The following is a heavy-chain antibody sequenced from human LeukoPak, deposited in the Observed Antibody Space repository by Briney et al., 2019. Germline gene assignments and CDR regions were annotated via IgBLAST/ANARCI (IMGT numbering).Heavy chain of an antibody. CDR2: ITGDGSGA. CDR1: GFIFSSYW. CDR3: ARFAVTTAGDY. Sequence: GGSLRLSCAASGFIFSSYWMHWVRQAPGKGLVWVSRITGDGSGANYADSVKGRFTISRDNAKNTLYLQMNSLRAEDTAVYYCARFAVTTAGDYWGQGTLVTVSS. D-gene: IGHD1-1*01. V-gene: IGHV3-74*01. J-gene: IGHJ4*02.